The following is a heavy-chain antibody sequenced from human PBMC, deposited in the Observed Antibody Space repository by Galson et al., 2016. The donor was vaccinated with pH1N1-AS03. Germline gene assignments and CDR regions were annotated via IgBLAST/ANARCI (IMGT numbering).Heavy chain of an antibody. CDR3: ARDPVFTDMLNFDT. CDR2: ISGDSTDR. J-gene: IGHJ4*02. Sequence: SLRLSCAASGFTFSAHYMIWIRQAPGKGLEWVSYISGDSTDRRYADSVKGRCTTSRDNDKNSLHLQLYSLRAEDSGVYFCARDPVFTDMLNFDTWGRGTLVTVAS. CDR1: GFTFSAHY. V-gene: IGHV3-11*06. D-gene: IGHD5-18*01.